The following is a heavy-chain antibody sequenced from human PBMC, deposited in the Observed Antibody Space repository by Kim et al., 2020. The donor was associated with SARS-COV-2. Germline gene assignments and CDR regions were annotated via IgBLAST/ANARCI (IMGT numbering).Heavy chain of an antibody. CDR3: ARASNRYCSSTSCYFLPYYYGMDV. Sequence: LSLTCAASGFTFSSYDMHWVRQATGKGLEWVSAIGTAGDPYYPGSVKGRFTISRENAKNSLYLQMNSLRAGDTAVYYCARASNRYCSSTSCYFLPYYYGMDVWGQGTTVTVSS. CDR2: IGTAGDP. D-gene: IGHD2-2*01. V-gene: IGHV3-13*05. J-gene: IGHJ6*02. CDR1: GFTFSSYD.